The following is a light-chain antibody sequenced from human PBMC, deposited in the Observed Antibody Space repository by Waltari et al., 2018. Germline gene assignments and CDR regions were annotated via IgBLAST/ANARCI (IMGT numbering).Light chain of an antibody. CDR1: QTVDSNS. V-gene: IGKV3-20*01. CDR2: AAS. Sequence: IALTQSPGTLSLSPGERAPLSCRASQTVDSNSVAWYQQRPGQVPRLLIFAASSRATGIPDRFSASGSGTDFTLTISRLEPEDFAVYYCQQYDWSPPGYTFGQGTKLEIK. CDR3: QQYDWSPPGYT. J-gene: IGKJ2*01.